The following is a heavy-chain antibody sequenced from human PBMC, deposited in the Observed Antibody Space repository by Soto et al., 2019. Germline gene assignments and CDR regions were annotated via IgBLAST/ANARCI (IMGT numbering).Heavy chain of an antibody. Sequence: TLSLTCTVSGGSISSYYWSWIRQPPGKGLEWIGYIYYSGSTNYNPSLKSRVTISVDTSKNQFSLKLSSVTAADTAVYYCARSWDSSSWYYFDYWGQGTLVTVSS. CDR1: GGSISSYY. CDR2: IYYSGST. J-gene: IGHJ4*02. V-gene: IGHV4-59*08. D-gene: IGHD6-13*01. CDR3: ARSWDSSSWYYFDY.